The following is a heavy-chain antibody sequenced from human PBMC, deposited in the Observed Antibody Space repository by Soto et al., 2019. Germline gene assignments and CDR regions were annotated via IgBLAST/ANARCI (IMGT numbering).Heavy chain of an antibody. J-gene: IGHJ4*02. D-gene: IGHD3-3*01. CDR2: IFSNDEK. V-gene: IGHV2-26*01. Sequence: QVTLKESGPVLLKPTETLTLTCTVSGFSLSNARMGVSWIRQPPGKALEWLAHIFSNDEKSYSTSLKSRVTIFKNTAESQVVLTITNIDPVDKATYYCALIRTFPNFGVAHRGAPDYCGQGTLGAVA. CDR1: GFSLSNARMG. CDR3: ALIRTFPNFGVAHRGAPDY.